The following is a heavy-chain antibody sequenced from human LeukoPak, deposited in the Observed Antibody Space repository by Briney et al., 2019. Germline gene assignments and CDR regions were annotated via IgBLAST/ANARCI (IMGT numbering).Heavy chain of an antibody. Sequence: PGGSLRLSCAASGSTFSSYSMNWVRQAPGKGLEWVSSISSSSDHIAYADSVKGRFTISRDNSKNTLYLQMNSLRAEDTAVYYCARDSSGYYSPIYYFDYWGQGTLVTVSS. CDR2: ISSSSDHI. D-gene: IGHD3-22*01. V-gene: IGHV3-21*01. J-gene: IGHJ4*02. CDR3: ARDSSGYYSPIYYFDY. CDR1: GSTFSSYS.